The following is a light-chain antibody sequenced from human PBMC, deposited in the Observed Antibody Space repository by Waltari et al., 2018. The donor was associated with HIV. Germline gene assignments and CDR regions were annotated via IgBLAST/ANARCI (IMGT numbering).Light chain of an antibody. CDR3: QVWDTTTDQWV. CDR1: NIGSKS. CDR2: DDN. V-gene: IGLV3-21*04. Sequence: SYVLTQPPSVSVDPGETARITCGGTNIGSKSVQWYQQTPGQAPVLVIYDDNDRPSGIPERFSGSSSGNTATLTISRVEAGDEADYYCQVWDTTTDQWVFGGGTELAVL. J-gene: IGLJ3*02.